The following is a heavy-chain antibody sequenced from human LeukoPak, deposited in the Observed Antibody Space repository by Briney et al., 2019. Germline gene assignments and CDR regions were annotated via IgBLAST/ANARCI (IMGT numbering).Heavy chain of an antibody. CDR1: GYSFTNYW. J-gene: IGHJ3*02. CDR3: ARFDGLVKSAFEI. V-gene: IGHV5-51*01. Sequence: GESLKSSCKGSGYSFTNYWIAWVRQMPGKGLEWMGIIYPGDSDTRYGPSFQGQVTISVDKSISSAYLQWSSLKASDTAMYYCARFDGLVKSAFEIWGQGTMVTVSS. D-gene: IGHD3/OR15-3a*01. CDR2: IYPGDSDT.